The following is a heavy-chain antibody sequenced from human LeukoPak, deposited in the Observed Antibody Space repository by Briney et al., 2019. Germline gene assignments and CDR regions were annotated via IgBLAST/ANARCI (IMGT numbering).Heavy chain of an antibody. J-gene: IGHJ4*02. CDR1: GFTFSSYG. D-gene: IGHD5-12*01. CDR2: IRSKANSYAT. V-gene: IGHV3-73*01. CDR3: ARGPSGYHNT. Sequence: QSGGSLRLSCAASGFTFSSYGMHWVRQAPGKGLEWVGRIRSKANSYATAYAASVKGRFTISRDDSKNTAYLQMNSLRAEDTAVYYCARGPSGYHNTGGQGTLVTVSS.